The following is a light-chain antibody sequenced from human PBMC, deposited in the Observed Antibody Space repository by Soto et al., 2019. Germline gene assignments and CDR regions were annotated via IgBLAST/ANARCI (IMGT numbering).Light chain of an antibody. V-gene: IGKV1-5*03. CDR3: QQYERYST. J-gene: IGKJ1*01. Sequence: DYQVTQSPSTLSASVGDRVTITCRASQNIYTWLAWYQQKPGIAPKLLIHKASTLESGVPSRFSGSGFGTAFTLTISGLQPEDSATYYCQQYERYSTFGQGTKVEIK. CDR2: KAS. CDR1: QNIYTW.